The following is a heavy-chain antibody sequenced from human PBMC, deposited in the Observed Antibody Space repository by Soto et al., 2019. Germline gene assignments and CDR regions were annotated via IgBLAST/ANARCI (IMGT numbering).Heavy chain of an antibody. CDR2: ISWDGVST. Sequence: GGSLRLSCAASGFTFDEYTMHWVRQAPGKGLEWVSLISWDGVSTYHADSVKGRFTISRDNSKDSLYLQMNGLRSEDTAFYYCTRRGPYGDLDYWGQGTLVTVSS. V-gene: IGHV3-43*01. D-gene: IGHD4-17*01. CDR3: TRRGPYGDLDY. CDR1: GFTFDEYT. J-gene: IGHJ4*02.